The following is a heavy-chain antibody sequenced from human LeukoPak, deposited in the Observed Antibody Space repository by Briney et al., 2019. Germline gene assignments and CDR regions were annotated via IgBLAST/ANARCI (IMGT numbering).Heavy chain of an antibody. V-gene: IGHV3-7*01. J-gene: IGHJ3*02. D-gene: IGHD6-13*01. CDR1: GFTFTNHW. Sequence: GGSLRLSCAASGFTFTNHWMSWVRQAPGKGLEWVANINQDGSEKFYVDSVKGRFTISRDNAKNSLYLQMNSLRAEDTAVYYCARRRGIAAAGTSAFDIWGQGTMVTVSS. CDR3: ARRRGIAAAGTSAFDI. CDR2: INQDGSEK.